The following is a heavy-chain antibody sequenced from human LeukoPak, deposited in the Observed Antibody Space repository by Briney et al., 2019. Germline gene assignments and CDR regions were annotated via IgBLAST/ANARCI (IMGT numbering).Heavy chain of an antibody. D-gene: IGHD6-13*01. CDR3: ARDAGRTRALFDY. CDR2: INTSGGT. CDR1: GDSIVTYY. V-gene: IGHV4-4*07. J-gene: IGHJ4*02. Sequence: SETLSLTCIVSGDSIVTYYWSWIRQPAGKGLEWIGRINTSGGTNYNPSLKSRVTMSVDTSTNQFSLKLTSVTAADTAVYYCARDAGRTRALFDYWGQGTLVTVSS.